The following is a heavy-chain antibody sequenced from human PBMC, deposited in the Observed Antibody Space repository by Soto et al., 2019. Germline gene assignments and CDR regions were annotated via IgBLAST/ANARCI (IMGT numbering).Heavy chain of an antibody. CDR2: ISAYNGNT. V-gene: IGHV1-18*01. J-gene: IGHJ6*02. Sequence: QVQLVQSGAEVKKPGASVKVSCKASGYTFTSYGISWVRQAPGQGLEWMGWISAYNGNTNYAQKLQGRVTMTTDTSTSTAYRELRGLRSDDTAVYYCAIWGISTSPAPGAMDVWGQGTTVTVSS. D-gene: IGHD2-2*01. CDR3: AIWGISTSPAPGAMDV. CDR1: GYTFTSYG.